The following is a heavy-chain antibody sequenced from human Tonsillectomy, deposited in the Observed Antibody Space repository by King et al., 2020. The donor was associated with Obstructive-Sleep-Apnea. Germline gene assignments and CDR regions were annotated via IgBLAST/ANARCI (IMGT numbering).Heavy chain of an antibody. Sequence: VQLVESGGGLVQPGGSLRLSCAASGFTFTTYAIIWVRQAPGKGLEWVSAINRRGTTSYAGSVRGRFTISRANSKYTVDLQVNSLRAEDTAIYYCAKEGGGSGVYWVDSWGQGTLVTVSS. D-gene: IGHD3-10*01. J-gene: IGHJ4*02. CDR3: AKEGGGSGVYWVDS. V-gene: IGHV3-23*04. CDR1: GFTFTTYA. CDR2: INRRGTT.